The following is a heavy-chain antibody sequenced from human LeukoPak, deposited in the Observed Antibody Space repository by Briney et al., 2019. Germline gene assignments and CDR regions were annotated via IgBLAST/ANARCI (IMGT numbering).Heavy chain of an antibody. J-gene: IGHJ3*02. CDR1: GYTFASYD. CDR3: ARASRDYGDYGGDAFDS. CDR2: MNPNSGNT. Sequence: GASVKVSCKASGYTFASYDISWVRQATGQGLEWMGWMNPNSGNTGYAQKFQGRVTITRNTSISTAYMELSSLRSEDTAVYYCARASRDYGDYGGDAFDSWGQGTMVTVSS. V-gene: IGHV1-8*03. D-gene: IGHD4-17*01.